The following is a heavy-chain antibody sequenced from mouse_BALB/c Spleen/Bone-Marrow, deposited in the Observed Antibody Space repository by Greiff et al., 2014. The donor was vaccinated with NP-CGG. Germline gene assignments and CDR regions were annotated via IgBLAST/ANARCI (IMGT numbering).Heavy chain of an antibody. CDR3: ANWGPYYFDY. V-gene: IGHV3-2*02. J-gene: IGHJ2*01. Sequence: EVKLQESGPGLVKPSQSLSLTCTVTGYSITSDYAWNWIRQFPGNKLEWMGYISYSGSTSYNSSLKSRISITRDTSKNQFFLQLNSVTTEDTATYYCANWGPYYFDYWGQGTTLTVSS. D-gene: IGHD4-1*02. CDR1: GYSITSDYA. CDR2: ISYSGST.